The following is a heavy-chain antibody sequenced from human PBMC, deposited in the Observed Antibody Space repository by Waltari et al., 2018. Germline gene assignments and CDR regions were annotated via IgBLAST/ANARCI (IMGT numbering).Heavy chain of an antibody. Sequence: QVQLQQWGAGLLKPSETLSLTCAVYGGSFSGYSWSWIRQPPGKGLEWIGEINHSGSTNYNPSLKSRVTISVDTSKNQFSLKLSSVTAADTAVYYCAKGTGDSYELDYWGQGTLVTVSS. CDR3: AKGTGDSYELDY. V-gene: IGHV4-34*01. D-gene: IGHD5-18*01. CDR1: GGSFSGYS. J-gene: IGHJ4*02. CDR2: INHSGST.